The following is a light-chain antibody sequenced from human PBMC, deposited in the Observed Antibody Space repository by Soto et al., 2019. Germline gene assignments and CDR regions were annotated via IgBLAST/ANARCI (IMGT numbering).Light chain of an antibody. CDR1: STDVGSCDC. CDR3: CSSVGSPNGV. CDR2: EVN. Sequence: QSVLTQPASVSGSPGQSITISCTGTSTDVGSCDCVSWYQQHPGKAPTLMIYEVNKRPSGVSNRFSGSKSGNTASLTISGLQAEDEADYYCCSSVGSPNGVFGGGTQLTVL. J-gene: IGLJ3*02. V-gene: IGLV2-23*02.